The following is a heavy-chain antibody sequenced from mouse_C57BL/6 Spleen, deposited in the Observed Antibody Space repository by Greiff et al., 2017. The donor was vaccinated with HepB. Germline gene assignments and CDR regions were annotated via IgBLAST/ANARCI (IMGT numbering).Heavy chain of an antibody. CDR1: GFTFSDYG. V-gene: IGHV5-17*01. D-gene: IGHD3-1*01. J-gene: IGHJ2*01. Sequence: EVHLVESGGGLVKPGGSLKLSCAASGFTFSDYGMHWVRQAPEKGLEWVAYISSGSSTIYYADTVKGRFTISRDNAKNTLFLQMTSLRSEDTAMYYCARRARGVYYFDYWGQGTTLTVSS. CDR3: ARRARGVYYFDY. CDR2: ISSGSSTI.